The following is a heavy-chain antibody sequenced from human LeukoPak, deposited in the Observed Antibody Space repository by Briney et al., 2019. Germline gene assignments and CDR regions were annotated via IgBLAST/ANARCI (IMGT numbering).Heavy chain of an antibody. D-gene: IGHD1-26*01. Sequence: GGSLRLSCAASGFSFSSYAMSWVRQAPGQGLEWVSGISGSGGGTYYADSVKGRFTISRDNSKNTLYLQMNSLRAEDTAVYYCATPNSGSYYGAFDIWGQGTVVTVSS. J-gene: IGHJ3*02. CDR3: ATPNSGSYYGAFDI. CDR2: ISGSGGGT. V-gene: IGHV3-23*01. CDR1: GFSFSSYA.